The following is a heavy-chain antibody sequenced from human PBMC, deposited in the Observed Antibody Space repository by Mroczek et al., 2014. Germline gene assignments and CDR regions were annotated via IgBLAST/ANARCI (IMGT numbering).Heavy chain of an antibody. CDR1: GGSISSYY. V-gene: IGHV4-59*01. CDR2: IYYSGST. CDR3: ARGGRVAGDHFDY. Sequence: QVQLQESGPGLVKPSETLSLTCTVSGGSISSYYWSWIRQPPGKGLEWIGYIYYSGSTNYNPSLKSRVTISVDTSKNQFSLKLSSVTAADTAVYYCARGGRVAGDHFDYVGPGNPGHRLL. J-gene: IGHJ4*02. D-gene: IGHD2-15*01.